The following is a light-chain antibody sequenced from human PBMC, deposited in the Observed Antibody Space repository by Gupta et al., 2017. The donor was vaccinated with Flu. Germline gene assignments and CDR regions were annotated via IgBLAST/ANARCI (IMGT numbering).Light chain of an antibody. CDR2: DVS. CDR3: SSYRSSSARALA. J-gene: IGLJ2*01. V-gene: IGLV2-14*03. Sequence: TISCTGTSSDVGGFNYVSWYQQHPGKAPNLMIYDVSNRPSGVSNRFSGSKSGITASLTISGLQAEDEAAYYCSSYRSSSARALAFGGGTKLTVL. CDR1: SSDVGGFNY.